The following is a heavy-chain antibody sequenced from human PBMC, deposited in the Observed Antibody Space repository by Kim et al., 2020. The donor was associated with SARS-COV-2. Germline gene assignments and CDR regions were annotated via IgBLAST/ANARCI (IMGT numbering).Heavy chain of an antibody. Sequence: GGSLRLSCVDSGVTFSSSWMHWVRQAPGKGLTWVSRISSHGSRISYAASVKGRFTISRDNAKNTLYLQMNSLRVEDTAVFYCARDGGYSGSPLDHWGQGTLVTVSS. CDR2: ISSHGSRI. CDR1: GVTFSSSW. J-gene: IGHJ4*02. V-gene: IGHV3-74*01. CDR3: ARDGGYSGSPLDH. D-gene: IGHD1-26*01.